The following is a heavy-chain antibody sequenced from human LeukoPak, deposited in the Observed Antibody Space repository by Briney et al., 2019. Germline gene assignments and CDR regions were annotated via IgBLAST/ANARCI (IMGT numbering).Heavy chain of an antibody. CDR2: IYYSGST. V-gene: IGHV4-59*01. J-gene: IGHJ5*02. CDR1: GGSFSGYY. Sequence: SETLSLTCAVYGGSFSGYYWSWIRQPPGKGLEWIGYIYYSGSTNYNPSLKSRVTISVDTSKNQFSLKLSSVTAADTAVYYCARDYYGDKNPSWGQGTLVTVSS. D-gene: IGHD4-17*01. CDR3: ARDYYGDKNPS.